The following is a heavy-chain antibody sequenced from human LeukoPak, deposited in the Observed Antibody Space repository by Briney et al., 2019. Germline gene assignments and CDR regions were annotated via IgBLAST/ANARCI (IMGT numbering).Heavy chain of an antibody. CDR1: GYTFISYY. Sequence: ASVKVSCKASGYTFISYYMHWVRQAPGQGLEWMGIINPSGGSTSYAQKFQGRVTMTRDTSTSTVYMELSSLRSEDTAVYYCARDLGATGVEGAFDIWGQGTMVTVSS. V-gene: IGHV1-46*01. D-gene: IGHD1-26*01. J-gene: IGHJ3*02. CDR3: ARDLGATGVEGAFDI. CDR2: INPSGGST.